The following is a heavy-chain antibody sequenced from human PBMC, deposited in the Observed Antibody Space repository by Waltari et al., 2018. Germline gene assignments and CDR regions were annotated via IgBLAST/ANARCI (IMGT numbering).Heavy chain of an antibody. Sequence: EVQLVEAGGDLVQPGGSLRLPCSAPGFPFIAYWMNRVRQAPGKGPVYFSRINGDGYAISYSDSVKGRFTISRDNTKNTVYLQMNSLTVEDTAVYYCARKGGRGYTYGPFYYDKWGQGTLVIVSS. CDR3: ARKGGRGYTYGPFYYDK. CDR1: GFPFIAYW. J-gene: IGHJ4*02. CDR2: INGDGYAI. V-gene: IGHV3-74*01. D-gene: IGHD5-18*01.